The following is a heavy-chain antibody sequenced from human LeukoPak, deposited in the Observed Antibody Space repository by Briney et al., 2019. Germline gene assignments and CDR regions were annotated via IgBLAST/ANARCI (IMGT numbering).Heavy chain of an antibody. CDR1: GYTFTSYG. J-gene: IGHJ6*02. CDR3: ARKRGIVGARADYYYYSMDV. V-gene: IGHV1-18*01. D-gene: IGHD1-26*01. CDR2: ISAYNGNT. Sequence: VASVKVSCKASGYTFTSYGISWVRQAPGQGLEWMGWISAYNGNTNYAQKFQGRVTMTRDTSISTAYMELSRLRSDDTAVYYCARKRGIVGARADYYYYSMDVWGQGTTVTVSS.